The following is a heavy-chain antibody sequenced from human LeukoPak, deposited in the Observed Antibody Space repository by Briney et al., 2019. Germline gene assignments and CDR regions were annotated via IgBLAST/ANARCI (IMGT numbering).Heavy chain of an antibody. Sequence: GGSLRLSCATSGFTFSNYWMSWVRQAPGKGLEWVANINLRGSEKFYVDSVKGRFTISRDNAKNSLFLQMNSLRAEDTALYYCARTTNWYFYYMDVWGKGTTVTISS. CDR2: INLRGSEK. CDR1: GFTFSNYW. D-gene: IGHD1-1*01. V-gene: IGHV3-7*01. J-gene: IGHJ6*03. CDR3: ARTTNWYFYYMDV.